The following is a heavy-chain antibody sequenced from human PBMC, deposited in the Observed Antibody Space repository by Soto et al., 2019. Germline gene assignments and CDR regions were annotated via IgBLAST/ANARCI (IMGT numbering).Heavy chain of an antibody. J-gene: IGHJ4*02. CDR3: AKDWGQWLAVLDS. D-gene: IGHD6-19*01. Sequence: QVQLVESGGGVVQPGRSRRLSCAASGFTFSHYGMHWVRQAPGKGLEWVAVTSYEGSNSYYADSVKGRFTISRDNSKKTLYLQMNSLRAEDTAVYYCAKDWGQWLAVLDSWGPGTLVTVSS. CDR2: TSYEGSNS. CDR1: GFTFSHYG. V-gene: IGHV3-30*18.